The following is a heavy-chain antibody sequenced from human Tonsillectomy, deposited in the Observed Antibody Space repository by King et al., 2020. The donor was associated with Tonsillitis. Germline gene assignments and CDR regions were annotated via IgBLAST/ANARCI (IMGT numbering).Heavy chain of an antibody. J-gene: IGHJ4*02. V-gene: IGHV3-23*04. D-gene: IGHD1/OR15-1a*01. Sequence: DVQLVESGGGLVQPGGSLRVSCAASGFTFSSYAMSWVRQAPGKGLEWVSAISGSDDSTYCADSVKGRFTISRDNSKNTLYLQMNSLRAEDTAVYYCATTRGQAGGYYFDHGGQGTLVTVSS. CDR3: ATTRGQAGGYYFDH. CDR2: ISGSDDST. CDR1: GFTFSSYA.